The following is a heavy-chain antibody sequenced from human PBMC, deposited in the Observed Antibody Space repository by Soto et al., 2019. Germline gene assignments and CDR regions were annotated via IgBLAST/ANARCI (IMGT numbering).Heavy chain of an antibody. Sequence: SETLSLTCAVSGYSISLGYYWGWIRQPPGKGLEWIGSIYHSGNTYYNPSLKSRVSISLDTSKNHFSLELTSVTAADTAVYYCAKSHDTSAYYLSIDSWGQGTQVTVSS. CDR3: AKSHDTSAYYLSIDS. CDR1: GYSISLGYY. CDR2: IYHSGNT. V-gene: IGHV4-38-2*01. J-gene: IGHJ4*02. D-gene: IGHD3-22*01.